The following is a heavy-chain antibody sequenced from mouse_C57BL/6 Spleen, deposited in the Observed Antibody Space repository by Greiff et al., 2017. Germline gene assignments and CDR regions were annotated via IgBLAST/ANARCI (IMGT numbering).Heavy chain of an antibody. CDR2: IDPSDSYT. J-gene: IGHJ3*01. V-gene: IGHV1-69*01. Sequence: QVQLQQPGAELVMPGASVKLSCKASGYTFTSYWMHWVKQRPGQGLEWIGEIDPSDSYTNYNQKFKGKSTLTVDKSSSTAYMQLSSLTSEDSAVYYCATYNGSSLAYWGQGTLVTVSA. CDR1: GYTFTSYW. CDR3: ATYNGSSLAY. D-gene: IGHD1-1*01.